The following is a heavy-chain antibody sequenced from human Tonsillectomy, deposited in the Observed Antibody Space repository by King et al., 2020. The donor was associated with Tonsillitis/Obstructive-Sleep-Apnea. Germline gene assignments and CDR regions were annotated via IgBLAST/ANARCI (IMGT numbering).Heavy chain of an antibody. J-gene: IGHJ4*02. CDR2: IKSKIDGGTR. CDR3: TTTYFSNY. V-gene: IGHV3-15*01. D-gene: IGHD2/OR15-2a*01. CDR1: GFTFSNAW. Sequence: QLVQSGGGLVKPGESLRLSCAASGFTFSNAWMSWVRQAPGKGLEWVGRIKSKIDGGTRDYAAPGKGRFTISRDDSKNTLYVQMNSLKTDDTAVYYCTTTYFSNYWGQGTLVTVSS.